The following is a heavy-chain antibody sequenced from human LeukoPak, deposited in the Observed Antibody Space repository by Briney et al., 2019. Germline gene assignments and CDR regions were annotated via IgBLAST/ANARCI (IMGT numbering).Heavy chain of an antibody. CDR2: INAGNGNT. V-gene: IGHV1-3*01. D-gene: IGHD6-13*01. CDR3: ARDQEYSSSWYYRPHNWFDP. Sequence: ASVKVSCKASGYTFTSYAMHWVRQAPGQRLEWMGWINAGNGNTKYSQKFQGRVTITRDTSASTAYMELSSLRSEDTAVYYCARDQEYSSSWYYRPHNWFDPWGQGTLVTVSS. CDR1: GYTFTSYA. J-gene: IGHJ5*02.